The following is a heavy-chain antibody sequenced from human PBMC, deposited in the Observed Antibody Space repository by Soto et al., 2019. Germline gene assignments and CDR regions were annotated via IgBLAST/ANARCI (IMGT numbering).Heavy chain of an antibody. D-gene: IGHD3-3*01. CDR1: GFTFSSYA. CDR2: ISGSGGST. CDR3: AKEGTFGVALDY. V-gene: IGHV3-23*01. J-gene: IGHJ4*02. Sequence: EVQLLESGGGLVQPGGSLRLSCAASGFTFSSYAMSWVRQAPGKGLEWVSAISGSGGSTYYADSVKGRFTISRDNSTHTLYLQMTSLRAEDTAVYYCAKEGTFGVALDYWGQGTRVTVSS.